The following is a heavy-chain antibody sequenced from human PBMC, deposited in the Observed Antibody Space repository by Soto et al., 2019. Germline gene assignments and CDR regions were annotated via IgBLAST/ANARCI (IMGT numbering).Heavy chain of an antibody. CDR3: AHSRTGDRHPSFDY. CDR1: GFSLSTSGVG. Sequence: QITLKESGPTLVKPTQTPTLTCTFSGFSLSTSGVGVGWIRQPPGKALEWLALIYWDDDKRYSPSLKSRLTITKDTSKNQVVLTMTNMDPVDTATYYCAHSRTGDRHPSFDYWGQGTLVTVSS. J-gene: IGHJ4*02. V-gene: IGHV2-5*02. D-gene: IGHD7-27*01. CDR2: IYWDDDK.